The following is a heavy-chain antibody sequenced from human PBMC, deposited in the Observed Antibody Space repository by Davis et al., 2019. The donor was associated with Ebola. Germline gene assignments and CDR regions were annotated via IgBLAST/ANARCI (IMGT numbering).Heavy chain of an antibody. Sequence: GESLKISCAASGFTVSSNYMIWVRQAPGKGLEWVSLLYSSGSTFYADSVKGRFIISRDNYENKLFLQMNSLRVEDTAVYFCARDPSGGSGWSVGYYGMDVWGKGTTVTVSS. D-gene: IGHD6-19*01. CDR2: LYSSGST. CDR3: ARDPSGGSGWSVGYYGMDV. CDR1: GFTVSSNY. V-gene: IGHV3-53*01. J-gene: IGHJ6*04.